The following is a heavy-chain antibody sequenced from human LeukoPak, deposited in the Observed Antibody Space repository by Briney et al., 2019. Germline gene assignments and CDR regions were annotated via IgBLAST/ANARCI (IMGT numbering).Heavy chain of an antibody. Sequence: ASVKVSCKASGYTFTSYDINWVRQATGQGLEWMGWMNPNSGKTGYAQKFQGRVTMTRNTSISTAYMELSSLRSEDTAVYYCARATGDLYYYYYYYMDVWGKGTTVTVSS. CDR2: MNPNSGKT. V-gene: IGHV1-8*01. D-gene: IGHD7-27*01. CDR1: GYTFTSYD. CDR3: ARATGDLYYYYYYYMDV. J-gene: IGHJ6*03.